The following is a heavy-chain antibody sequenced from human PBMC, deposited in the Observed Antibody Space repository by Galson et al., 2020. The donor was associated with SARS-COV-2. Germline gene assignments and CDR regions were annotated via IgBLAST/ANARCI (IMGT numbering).Heavy chain of an antibody. CDR1: GHTFTTLD. J-gene: IGHJ6*02. CDR2: NRPNTGNT. Sequence: GESPKLSCKASGHTFTTLDIAWVRPAPGQGLEWMGWNRPNTGNTKHAQKVQGRVSMTTDTSTSTAYMELRSLRSDDTAVYYCATLPYNLLTGGYYGMDVWGQGTSVTVSS. D-gene: IGHD3-9*01. V-gene: IGHV1-18*01. CDR3: ATLPYNLLTGGYYGMDV.